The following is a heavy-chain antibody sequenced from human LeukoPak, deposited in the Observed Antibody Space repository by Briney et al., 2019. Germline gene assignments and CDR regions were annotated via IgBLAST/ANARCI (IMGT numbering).Heavy chain of an antibody. CDR2: INHSGST. D-gene: IGHD4-23*01. J-gene: IGHJ4*02. V-gene: IGHV4-34*01. CDR1: GGSFSGYY. CDR3: ARGDGGGYGGNFDY. Sequence: SETLSLTCAVYGGSFSGYYWSWIRQPPGKGLEWIGEINHSGSTNYNPSLKSRVTISVDTSKNQFSLKLSSVTAADTAVYYWARGDGGGYGGNFDYWGQGTLVTVSS.